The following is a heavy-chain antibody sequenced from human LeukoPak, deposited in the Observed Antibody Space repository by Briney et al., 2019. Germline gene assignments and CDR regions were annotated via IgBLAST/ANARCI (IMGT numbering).Heavy chain of an antibody. D-gene: IGHD2-15*01. CDR1: GGTFSSYA. CDR3: ARMQGYAYSDY. V-gene: IGHV1-69*01. Sequence: ASVKVSCKASGGTFSSYATNWVRQAPGQGLEWMGGTIPFYGATNYAQKFQGRVTITADESTGTVYMELRSLRSEDTAVYYCARMQGYAYSDYWGQGTLVTVSS. J-gene: IGHJ4*02. CDR2: TIPFYGAT.